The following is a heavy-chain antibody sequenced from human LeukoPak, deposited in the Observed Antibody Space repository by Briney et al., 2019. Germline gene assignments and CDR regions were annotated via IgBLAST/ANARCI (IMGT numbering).Heavy chain of an antibody. CDR3: ARDPITPFFVEGVVAATPYFDY. CDR2: ITPIFGTA. J-gene: IGHJ4*02. D-gene: IGHD2-15*01. CDR1: GGTFSSYA. Sequence: GASVKVSCKASGGTFSSYAISWVRQAPGQGLEWMGGITPIFGTANYAQKFQGRVTITTDESTSTAYMELGSLRSEDTAVYYCARDPITPFFVEGVVAATPYFDYWGQGTLVTVPS. V-gene: IGHV1-69*05.